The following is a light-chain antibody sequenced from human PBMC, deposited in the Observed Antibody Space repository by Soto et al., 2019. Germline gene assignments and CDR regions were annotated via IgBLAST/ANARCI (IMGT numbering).Light chain of an antibody. CDR2: DVS. V-gene: IGLV2-14*01. CDR3: NSYTGRTTSYV. Sequence: QSALTQPASVSGSPGQSITISCTGTSSDVGAYDYVSWYQQHPGKDPKLMIYDVSHRPSGVSDRFSGSKSGNTASLTISGLQAEDEADYYCNSYTGRTTSYVFGAGTKLTVL. CDR1: SSDVGAYDY. J-gene: IGLJ1*01.